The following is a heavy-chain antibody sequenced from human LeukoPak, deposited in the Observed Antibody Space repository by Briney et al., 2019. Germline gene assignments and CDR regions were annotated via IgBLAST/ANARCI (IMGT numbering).Heavy chain of an antibody. CDR1: GGSISSYY. V-gene: IGHV4-59*08. CDR2: IYYSGST. CDR3: ARYSRGIAVAGISAFDI. J-gene: IGHJ3*02. D-gene: IGHD6-19*01. Sequence: SETLSLTCTVSGGSISSYYWSWIRPPPGKGLEWIGYIYYSGSTNYNPSLKSRVTISVDTSKNQFSLKLSSVTAANTAVYYCARYSRGIAVAGISAFDIWGQGTMVTVSS.